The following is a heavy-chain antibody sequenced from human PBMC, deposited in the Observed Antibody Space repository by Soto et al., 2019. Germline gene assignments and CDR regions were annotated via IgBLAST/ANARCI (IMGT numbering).Heavy chain of an antibody. CDR2: INHSGST. CDR3: ARDSGSSWYYWFDP. D-gene: IGHD6-13*01. Sequence: PSETLSLTCAVYGGSFSGYYWSWIRQPPGKGLEWIGEINHSGSTNYNPSLKSRVTISVDTSKNQFSLKLSSVTAADTAVYYCARDSGSSWYYWFDPWGQGTLVTVS. J-gene: IGHJ5*02. V-gene: IGHV4-34*01. CDR1: GGSFSGYY.